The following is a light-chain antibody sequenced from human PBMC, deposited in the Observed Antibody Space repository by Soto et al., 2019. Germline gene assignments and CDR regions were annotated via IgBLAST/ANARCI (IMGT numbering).Light chain of an antibody. CDR1: QSISSNY. CDR2: GAS. CDR3: QQYGSSLPWT. Sequence: EIVLTQAPGTVSLSPGERATLSCRASQSISSNYLAWYQQKLGQAPRLLIYGASGRATAIPDRFSGSGSGTDFTLTISRLEPEDFAVYYCQQYGSSLPWTFGQGTKVNIK. V-gene: IGKV3-20*01. J-gene: IGKJ1*01.